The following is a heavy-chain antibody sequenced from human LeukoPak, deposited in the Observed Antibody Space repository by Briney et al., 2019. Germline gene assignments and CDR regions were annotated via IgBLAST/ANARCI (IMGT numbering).Heavy chain of an antibody. CDR2: INHSGST. CDR3: AGAAAGPHWFDP. V-gene: IGHV4-34*01. D-gene: IGHD6-13*01. J-gene: IGHJ5*02. Sequence: SETLSLTCAVYGGSFSGYYWSWIRQPPGKGLEWIGEINHSGSTNYNPSLKSRVTISVDTSKNQFSLKLSSVTAADTAVYYCAGAAAGPHWFDPWGQGTLVTASS. CDR1: GGSFSGYY.